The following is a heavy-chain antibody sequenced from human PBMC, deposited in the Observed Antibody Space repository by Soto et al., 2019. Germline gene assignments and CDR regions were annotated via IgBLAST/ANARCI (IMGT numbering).Heavy chain of an antibody. CDR2: IYYSGST. CDR1: SGSIITYS. D-gene: IGHD4-17*01. Sequence: HVQLQESGPGLVKPSETLSLTCTVSSGSIITYSWSWIRQPPGKGLEWIGFIYYSGSTNYNSFLKSRVTMSVDTSRQPLSLNPTSVTAADTAVYYCGSRLTLATTTGDSFDLWGQGTLVTVSS. CDR3: GSRLTLATTTGDSFDL. J-gene: IGHJ3*01. V-gene: IGHV4-59*01.